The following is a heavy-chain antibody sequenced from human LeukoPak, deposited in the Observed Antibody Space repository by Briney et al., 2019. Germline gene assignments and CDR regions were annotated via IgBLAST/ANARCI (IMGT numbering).Heavy chain of an antibody. J-gene: IGHJ4*02. V-gene: IGHV1-2*04. D-gene: IGHD3-10*01. CDR1: GYTFTGYY. CDR2: INPNSGGT. Sequence: ASVKVSCKASGYTFTGYYMHWVRQAPGQGLEWMGWINPNSGGTNYAQKFQGWVTMTRDTSISTAYMELSSLRSEDTAVYYCAFNYYGSGSYQGPNDYWGQGTLVTVSS. CDR3: AFNYYGSGSYQGPNDY.